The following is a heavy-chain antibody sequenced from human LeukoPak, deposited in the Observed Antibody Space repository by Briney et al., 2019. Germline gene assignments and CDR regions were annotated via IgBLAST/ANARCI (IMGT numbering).Heavy chain of an antibody. CDR1: GGSFSAYY. CDR2: INHSGST. CDR3: ARHARPLWFGDLHIFSYALDM. D-gene: IGHD3-10*01. J-gene: IGHJ3*02. V-gene: IGHV4-34*01. Sequence: SETLSLTCAVSGGSFSAYYWSWIRQSPVKGLEWIGQINHSGSTNYNPSLKSRVTISVDTSKKQFSLKLSSVTAADTAVYFCARHARPLWFGDLHIFSYALDMWGQGTMVTVSS.